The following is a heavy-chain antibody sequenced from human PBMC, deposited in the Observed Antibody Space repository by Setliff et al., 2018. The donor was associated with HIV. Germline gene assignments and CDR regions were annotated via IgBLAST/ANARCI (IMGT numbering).Heavy chain of an antibody. V-gene: IGHV1-69*10. D-gene: IGHD3-22*01. CDR2: IIPILGIT. CDR1: GGTFSSYA. CDR3: ARGAYYYDSSGYSNFDY. Sequence: SVKVSCKASGGTFSSYAISWVRQAPGQGLEWMGGIIPILGITNYAQKFQGRVTITADESTSTAYMELSSLRSEDTAVYYCARGAYYYDSSGYSNFDYWGQGTLVTVS. J-gene: IGHJ4*02.